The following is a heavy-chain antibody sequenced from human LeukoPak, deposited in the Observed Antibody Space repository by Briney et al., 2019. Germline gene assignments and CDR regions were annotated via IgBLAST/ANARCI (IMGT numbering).Heavy chain of an antibody. Sequence: GGSLRLSCAASGFTFSDYYMSWIRQAPGKGLEWVSYISSSGNIIYYADSVKGRFTISRDNAKNSLYLQMNSLRAEDTAVYYCARSIHALDKYYFDYWGEGTLVTVSS. V-gene: IGHV3-11*04. CDR2: ISSSGNII. CDR1: GFTFSDYY. CDR3: ARSIHALDKYYFDY. J-gene: IGHJ4*02. D-gene: IGHD5-18*01.